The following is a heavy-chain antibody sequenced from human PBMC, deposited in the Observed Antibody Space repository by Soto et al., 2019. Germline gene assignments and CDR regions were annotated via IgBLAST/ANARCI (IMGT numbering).Heavy chain of an antibody. CDR2: IDPSDSYT. D-gene: IGHD2-21*02. CDR3: ASYPGVSAMTATREAFDT. CDR1: GYSFTTYW. J-gene: IGHJ3*02. V-gene: IGHV5-10-1*01. Sequence: VAALKISCKGSGYSFTTYWIRCERQMHEKGLEWMGRIDPSDSYTNYSPSFQGHVTISVDKSISTAYLQWSSLKASDTAMYYCASYPGVSAMTATREAFDTWGQGTMVTVSS.